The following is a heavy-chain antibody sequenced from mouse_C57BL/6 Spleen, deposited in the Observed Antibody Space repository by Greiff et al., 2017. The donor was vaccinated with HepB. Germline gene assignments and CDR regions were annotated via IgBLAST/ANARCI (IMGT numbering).Heavy chain of an antibody. V-gene: IGHV1-5*01. CDR3: ARGRGSAWFAY. J-gene: IGHJ3*01. CDR2: IYPGNSDT. Sequence: VQLQQSGTVLARPGASVKMSCKTSGYTFTSYWMHWVKQRPGQGLEWIGAIYPGNSDTSYNQKFKSKATLTVDKPSSTAYMQLSSLTSEDSAVYYCARGRGSAWFAYWGQGTLVTVSA. CDR1: GYTFTSYW.